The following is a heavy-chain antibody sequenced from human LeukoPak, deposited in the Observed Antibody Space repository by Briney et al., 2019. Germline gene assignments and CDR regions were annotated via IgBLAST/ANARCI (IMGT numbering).Heavy chain of an antibody. J-gene: IGHJ4*02. CDR3: LTSSFDH. Sequence: GGSLRLSCAASGFTFSTYWMGWVRQAPGKGPEWVSSISSNSDTIAYAEPVKGRFTVSRDNTINSLYLQMDSLRVEDTALYYCLTSSFDHWGQGTLVTVSS. CDR2: ISSNSDTI. V-gene: IGHV3-9*01. CDR1: GFTFSTYW.